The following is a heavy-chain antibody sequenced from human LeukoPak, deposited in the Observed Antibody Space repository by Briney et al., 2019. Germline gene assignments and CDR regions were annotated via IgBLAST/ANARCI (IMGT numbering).Heavy chain of an antibody. V-gene: IGHV4-59*01. CDR2: IYYSGST. CDR1: GGSMTTYY. CDR3: ARADGGSFGFNFDY. Sequence: SETLSLTCTVSGGSMTTYYWNWIRQTPGKGLEWIGYIYYSGSTYYNPSLKSRVTMSVDTSKSQFSLSLSSVTAADTAVYYCARADGGSFGFNFDYWGQGSLVTVSS. J-gene: IGHJ4*02. D-gene: IGHD1-26*01.